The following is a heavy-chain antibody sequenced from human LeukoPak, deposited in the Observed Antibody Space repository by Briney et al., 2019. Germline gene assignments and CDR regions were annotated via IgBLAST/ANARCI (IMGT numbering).Heavy chain of an antibody. D-gene: IGHD3-3*01. CDR3: AKLYYDFWSVSNWFDP. CDR2: ISSSGGST. CDR1: GFTFSYYE. J-gene: IGHJ5*02. V-gene: IGHV3-23*01. Sequence: GGSLRLSCAASGFTFSYYEMIWVRQAPGKGLEWVSGISSSGGSTYYADSVKGRFTISRDNSKNTLYLQMNSLRAEDTAVYYCAKLYYDFWSVSNWFDPWGQGTLVTVSS.